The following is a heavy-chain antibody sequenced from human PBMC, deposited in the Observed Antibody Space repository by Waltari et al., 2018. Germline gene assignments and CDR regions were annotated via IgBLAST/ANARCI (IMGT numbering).Heavy chain of an antibody. J-gene: IGHJ5*02. Sequence: EVHLVESGGGLVEPGGSLRLSCAASGFYFSEAWMNWVRQAPGKGLEWVGRIKRISDGGITNYAAPVNGRFTISRDDSKNTVFLQMNSLKIEDTAVYYCTTMAFAWGQGTLVTVSP. D-gene: IGHD3-10*01. V-gene: IGHV3-15*01. CDR3: TTMAFA. CDR1: GFYFSEAW. CDR2: IKRISDGGIT.